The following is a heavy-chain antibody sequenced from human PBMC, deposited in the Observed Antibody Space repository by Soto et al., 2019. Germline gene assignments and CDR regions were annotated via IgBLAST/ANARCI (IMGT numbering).Heavy chain of an antibody. CDR1: GFTFKSYT. J-gene: IGHJ6*02. D-gene: IGHD6-13*01. CDR2: ISYDGSDK. V-gene: IGHV3-30-3*01. CDR3: ARVQWTGYSSHGLEV. Sequence: QVQLVESGGGVVQPGRSVRISCTASGFTFKSYTFQWVRQAPGKGLEWVAVISYDGSDKDYADSVRGRFTFSRDNSKNPLYLQINNLRPEDTAVYFCARVQWTGYSSHGLEVWGQGTTVTVSS.